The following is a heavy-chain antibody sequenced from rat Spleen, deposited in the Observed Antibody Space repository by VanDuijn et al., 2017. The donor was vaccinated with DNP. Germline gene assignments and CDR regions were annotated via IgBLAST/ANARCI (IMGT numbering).Heavy chain of an antibody. CDR1: GFSLTSYH. D-gene: IGHD1-2*01. CDR3: ARGEGYYHSSSNYFDY. V-gene: IGHV2-43*01. J-gene: IGHJ2*01. Sequence: QVQLKESGPGLVQPSQTLSLACTVSGFSLTSYHVHWVRQPSGKGLEWMGLIWTGGSTEYNSALKSRLSISRDTSNSQVFLKVSSLQTEDTATYYCARGEGYYHSSSNYFDYWGQGVMVTVSS. CDR2: IWTGGST.